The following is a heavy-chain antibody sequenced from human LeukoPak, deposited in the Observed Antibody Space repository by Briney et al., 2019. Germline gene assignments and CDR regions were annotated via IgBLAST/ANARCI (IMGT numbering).Heavy chain of an antibody. Sequence: PSETLSLTCTVSGGSISSGSYYWSWNRQPAGKGLEWIGRIYTSGSTNYNPSLKSRVTISVDTSKNQFSLKLSSVTAADTAVYYCARAGARSSIAARQSSHAFDIWGQGTMVTVSS. CDR1: GGSISSGSYY. D-gene: IGHD6-6*01. CDR2: IYTSGST. V-gene: IGHV4-61*02. CDR3: ARAGARSSIAARQSSHAFDI. J-gene: IGHJ3*02.